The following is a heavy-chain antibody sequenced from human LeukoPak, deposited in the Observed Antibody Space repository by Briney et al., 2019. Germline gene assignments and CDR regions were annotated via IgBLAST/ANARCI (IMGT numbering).Heavy chain of an antibody. Sequence: PTGGSLRLSCAASGFTFSSYPMSWVRQAPGKGLEWVSAISGSGGSTYYADSVKGRFTISRDNSKNTRFLQMNSLRAEDTALYYCAKSYGGNSGWVANGSPPGGYFDYWGQGTLVTVSS. D-gene: IGHD4-23*01. J-gene: IGHJ4*02. V-gene: IGHV3-23*01. CDR1: GFTFSSYP. CDR2: ISGSGGST. CDR3: AKSYGGNSGWVANGSPPGGYFDY.